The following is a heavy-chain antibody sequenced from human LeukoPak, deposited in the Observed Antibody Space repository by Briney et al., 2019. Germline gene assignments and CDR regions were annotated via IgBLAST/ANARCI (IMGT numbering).Heavy chain of an antibody. CDR2: IIPILGIA. CDR1: GGTFSSYA. V-gene: IGHV1-69*04. CDR3: ASDGSGSYHDAFDI. Sequence: SVKVSCKASGGTFSSYAISWVRQAPGQGLEWMGRIIPILGIANYAQKFQGRVTITADKSTSTAYMELSSLISEDTAVYYCASDGSGSYHDAFDIWGQGTMVTVSS. D-gene: IGHD3-10*01. J-gene: IGHJ3*02.